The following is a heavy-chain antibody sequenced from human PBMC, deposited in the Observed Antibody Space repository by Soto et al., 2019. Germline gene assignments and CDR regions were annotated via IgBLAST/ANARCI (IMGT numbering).Heavy chain of an antibody. CDR3: ARERRKGTLYYGMDV. CDR2: IIPIFGTA. CDR1: GGTFSSYA. Sequence: ASVKVSCKASGGTFSSYAISWVRQAPGQGLEWMGGIIPIFGTANYAQKFQGRVTITADESTSTAYMELSSLRSEDTAVYYCARERRKGTLYYGMDVWGQGTTVTVSS. D-gene: IGHD1-1*01. J-gene: IGHJ6*02. V-gene: IGHV1-69*13.